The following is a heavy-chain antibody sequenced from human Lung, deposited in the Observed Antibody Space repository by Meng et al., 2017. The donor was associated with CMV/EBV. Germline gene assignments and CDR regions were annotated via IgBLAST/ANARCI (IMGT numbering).Heavy chain of an antibody. CDR3: ARFVDTAMATGWFDP. V-gene: IGHV1-2*02. D-gene: IGHD5-18*01. CDR2: INPNSGGT. CDR1: GDACTGYY. J-gene: IGHJ5*02. Sequence: GDACTGYYMHWVRQAPGQGLEWMGWINPNSGGTNYAQKFQGRVTMTRDTSISTAYMELSRLRSDDTAVYYCARFVDTAMATGWFDPWGQGTLVTVSS.